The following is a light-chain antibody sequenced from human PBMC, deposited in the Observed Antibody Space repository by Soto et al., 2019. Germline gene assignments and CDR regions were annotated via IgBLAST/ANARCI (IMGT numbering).Light chain of an antibody. V-gene: IGKV4-1*01. CDR1: QSVLYSSNNKNY. J-gene: IGKJ4*01. Sequence: DIVMTQSPDSLAVSLGERATINCKSSQSVLYSSNNKNYLAWYQQKPGQPPKLLIYWATTRESGVQDRFSGSGSGTDFTLTISILQAEDVAVYYCQQYYSTPLTFGGGTKVDIK. CDR2: WAT. CDR3: QQYYSTPLT.